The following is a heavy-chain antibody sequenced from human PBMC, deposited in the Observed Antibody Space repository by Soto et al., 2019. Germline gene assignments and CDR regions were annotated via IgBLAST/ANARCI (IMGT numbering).Heavy chain of an antibody. D-gene: IGHD4-17*01. CDR3: ARATTTVTTIRDAFDI. CDR2: INHSGST. V-gene: IGHV4-34*01. Sequence: SETLSLTCAVYGGPFSGYYWSWIRQPPGKGLEWIGEINHSGSTNYNPSLKSRVTISVDTSKNQFSLKLSSVTAADTAVYYCARATTTVTTIRDAFDIWGQGTMVTVSS. J-gene: IGHJ3*02. CDR1: GGPFSGYY.